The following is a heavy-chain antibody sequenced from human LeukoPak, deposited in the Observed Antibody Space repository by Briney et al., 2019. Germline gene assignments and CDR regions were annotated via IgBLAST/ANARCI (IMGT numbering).Heavy chain of an antibody. D-gene: IGHD6-13*01. CDR2: IYASEST. CDR3: ARVLRGSSRNYYMDV. Sequence: PSETLSLTCTVSGGSIRIGFYHWSWIRQPAGKGLEWIGRIYASESTMYNPSFKTRVTISLDMSKNQFSLKLSSVTAADTAVYYCARVLRGSSRNYYMDVWGKGTTVTVSS. J-gene: IGHJ6*03. CDR1: GGSIRIGFYH. V-gene: IGHV4-61*02.